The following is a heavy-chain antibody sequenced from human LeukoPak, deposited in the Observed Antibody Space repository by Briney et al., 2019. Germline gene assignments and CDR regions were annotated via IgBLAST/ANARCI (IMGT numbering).Heavy chain of an antibody. V-gene: IGHV5-51*01. CDR2: IYPGDSDT. Sequence: GESLKISCKGSGYTFTNYWIGWARQMPGKGLEWMGIIYPGDSDTRYSPSFQGQVTISADKSISTAYLQWNSLKASDTAMYYCARHPLLRGYTYGYIDYWGQGALVTVSS. D-gene: IGHD5-18*01. J-gene: IGHJ4*02. CDR3: ARHPLLRGYTYGYIDY. CDR1: GYTFTNYW.